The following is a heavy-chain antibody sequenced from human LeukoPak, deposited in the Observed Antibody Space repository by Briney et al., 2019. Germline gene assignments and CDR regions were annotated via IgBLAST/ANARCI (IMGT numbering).Heavy chain of an antibody. CDR1: GDPISRYY. CDR3: ARDPSMVRGVIS. J-gene: IGHJ5*02. V-gene: IGHV4-4*07. D-gene: IGHD3-10*01. Sequence: SETLSLTCTVSGDPISRYYWSWIRQPAGKGLEWIGRIHTSGSTNYNPSLKSRVTMSVDTSKNQFSLKLSSVTAADTALYYCARDPSMVRGVISWGQGTLVTVSS. CDR2: IHTSGST.